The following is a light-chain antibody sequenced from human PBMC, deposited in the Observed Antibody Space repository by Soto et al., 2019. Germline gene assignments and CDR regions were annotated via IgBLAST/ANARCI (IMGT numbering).Light chain of an antibody. CDR2: AAS. CDR1: QSISSY. J-gene: IGKJ4*01. CDR3: QQSYSTPPNT. V-gene: IGKV1-39*01. Sequence: DIQMTQSPSSLSASVGDRVTITCRASQSISSYLNWYQQKPGKAPKLLIYAASSLQSGVPSRFSGSGSGTDFTLTISSLQPEDFATYYCQQSYSTPPNTFGGGTKVDSK.